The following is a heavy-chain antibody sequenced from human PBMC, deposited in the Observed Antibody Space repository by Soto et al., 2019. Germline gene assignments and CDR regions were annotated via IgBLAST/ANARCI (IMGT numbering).Heavy chain of an antibody. D-gene: IGHD3-22*01. J-gene: IGHJ3*02. V-gene: IGHV3-23*01. CDR2: IGGGGDEI. CDR1: GLTFSSDA. Sequence: GGSLRLSCASTGLTFSSDAMNLVRQTPGKGLEWVSAIGGGGDEIYYADSVKGRFTISRDNSKNTLYLQLNSLRADDTAVYYCTTDNYDSSGDDAFDIWGQGTMVTVSS. CDR3: TTDNYDSSGDDAFDI.